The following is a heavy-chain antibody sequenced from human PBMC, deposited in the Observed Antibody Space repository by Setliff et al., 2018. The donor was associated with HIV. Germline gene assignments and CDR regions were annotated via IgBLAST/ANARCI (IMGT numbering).Heavy chain of an antibody. CDR1: GYTFTKYG. CDR3: ARAAYGYDSSGYFFDY. D-gene: IGHD3-22*01. J-gene: IGHJ4*02. Sequence: ASVKVSCKASGYTFTKYGIIWVRQAPGQGLEWMGWIGADNGNTKNSQRFKGRVTITIDTSTSTVYMELSSLGSEDTAVYYCARAAYGYDSSGYFFDYWGQGTLVTVSS. V-gene: IGHV1-18*04. CDR2: IGADNGNT.